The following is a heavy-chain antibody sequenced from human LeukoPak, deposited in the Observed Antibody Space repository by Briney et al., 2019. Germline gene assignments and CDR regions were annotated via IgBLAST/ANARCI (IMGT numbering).Heavy chain of an antibody. Sequence: GGSLRLSCAASGFTVGTNSMSWVRQSPGKGLEWVSVIYSGGRTYYTDSVNGRFTISRDNSRNTLFLQMNSLRAEDTALYYCASAREYCGSAECYEYFQHWGQGTLVTVSS. CDR1: GFTVGTNS. CDR2: IYSGGRT. D-gene: IGHD2-21*01. J-gene: IGHJ1*01. CDR3: ASAREYCGSAECYEYFQH. V-gene: IGHV3-53*01.